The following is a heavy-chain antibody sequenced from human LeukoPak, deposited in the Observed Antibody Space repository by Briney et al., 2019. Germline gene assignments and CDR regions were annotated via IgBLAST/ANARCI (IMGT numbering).Heavy chain of an antibody. CDR1: GFTFSSYG. Sequence: TGGSLRLSCAESGFTFSSYGMHWVRQAPGKGLEWVAFIRYDGSNKYYADSVKGRFTISRDNSKNTLYLQMNSLRAEDTAVYYCAKDQDPIAAAGVDYWGQGTLVTVSS. V-gene: IGHV3-30*02. J-gene: IGHJ4*02. CDR3: AKDQDPIAAAGVDY. D-gene: IGHD6-13*01. CDR2: IRYDGSNK.